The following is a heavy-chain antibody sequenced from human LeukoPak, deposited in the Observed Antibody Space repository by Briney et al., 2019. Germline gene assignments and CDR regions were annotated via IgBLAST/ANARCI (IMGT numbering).Heavy chain of an antibody. CDR1: GFTFSSYW. D-gene: IGHD3-10*01. J-gene: IGHJ4*02. CDR3: ASGFNPVDY. Sequence: GGSLRLSCVGSGFTFSSYWMHWVRQGPGKGLEWVSVIYSGGSTYYADSVKGRFTISRDNSKNTLYLQMNSLRAEDTAVYFCASGFNPVDYWGQGTLVTVSS. V-gene: IGHV3-53*01. CDR2: IYSGGST.